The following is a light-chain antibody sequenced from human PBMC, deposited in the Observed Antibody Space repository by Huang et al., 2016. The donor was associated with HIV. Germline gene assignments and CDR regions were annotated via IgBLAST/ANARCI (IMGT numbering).Light chain of an antibody. J-gene: IGKJ5*01. CDR3: QQIYSTSIT. Sequence: DIQMTQSPSSLSASVVGRVTITCRASQSISGYLNWYQQRPGKAPSLLIYAASSMQSGVPSRFSGSGSGTDFTLTISSLQPEDFATYYCQQIYSTSITFGQGTRLEIK. CDR2: AAS. V-gene: IGKV1-39*01. CDR1: QSISGY.